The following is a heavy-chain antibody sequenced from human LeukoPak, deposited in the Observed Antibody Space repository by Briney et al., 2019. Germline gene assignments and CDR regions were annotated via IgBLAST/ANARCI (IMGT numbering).Heavy chain of an antibody. Sequence: GGSLRLSCAASGFTFSNFWMNWVRQAPGKGLEWVSSISSSSSYIYYADSVKGRFTISRDNAKNSLYLQMNSLRAEDTAVYYCARGANLDYWGQGTLVTVSS. CDR1: GFTFSNFW. CDR2: ISSSSSYI. D-gene: IGHD1-26*01. J-gene: IGHJ4*02. CDR3: ARGANLDY. V-gene: IGHV3-21*01.